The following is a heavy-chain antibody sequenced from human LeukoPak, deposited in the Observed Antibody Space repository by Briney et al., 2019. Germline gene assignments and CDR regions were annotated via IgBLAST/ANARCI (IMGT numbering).Heavy chain of an antibody. Sequence: KPSETLSLACTVSGYSISSGYYWGWIRQPPGKGLEWIGSIYHSGSTYYNPSLKSRVTISVDTSKNQFSLKLSSVTAADTAVYYFARLVVTYNFDSWGQGTLVTVSP. CDR3: ARLVVTYNFDS. J-gene: IGHJ4*02. V-gene: IGHV4-38-2*02. D-gene: IGHD2-21*02. CDR1: GYSISSGYY. CDR2: IYHSGST.